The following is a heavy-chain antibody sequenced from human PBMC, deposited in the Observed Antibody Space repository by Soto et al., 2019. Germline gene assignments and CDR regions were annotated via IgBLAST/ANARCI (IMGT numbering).Heavy chain of an antibody. CDR3: ARDSGAKLSSS. V-gene: IGHV1-69*13. CDR2: IVPIYRTA. J-gene: IGHJ4*02. CDR1: GGTFSSYR. Sequence: SVKVSCKASGGTFSSYRINGVRQPPGQGREWVGGIVPIYRTADYAQKFKGRVTITADESARTAYMELRSLKSQHTAVYYCARDSGAKLSSSWGQGTLVTVSS. D-gene: IGHD6-13*01.